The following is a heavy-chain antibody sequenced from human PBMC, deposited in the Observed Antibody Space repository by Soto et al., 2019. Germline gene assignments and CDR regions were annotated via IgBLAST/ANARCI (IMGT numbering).Heavy chain of an antibody. V-gene: IGHV3-30*18. D-gene: IGHD6-19*01. CDR2: ISYDGSNK. J-gene: IGHJ4*02. CDR3: AKEGTGGQWLAYFDY. Sequence: PGGSLRLSCAASGFTFSSYGMHWVRQAPGKELEWVAVISYDGSNKYYADSVKGRFTISRDNSKNTLYLQMNSLRAEDTAVYYCAKEGTGGQWLAYFDYWGQGTLVTVSS. CDR1: GFTFSSYG.